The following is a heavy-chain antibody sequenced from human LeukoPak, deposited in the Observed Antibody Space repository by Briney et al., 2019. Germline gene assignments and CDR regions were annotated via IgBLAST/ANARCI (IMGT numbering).Heavy chain of an antibody. CDR2: IGRGVGST. J-gene: IGHJ3*02. CDR1: GFTFSRYD. V-gene: IGHV3-23*01. D-gene: IGHD3-22*01. Sequence: GGSLRLSCAASGFTFSRYDLSWVRQAPGKGLECVSTIGRGVGSTYYADSVKGRFTIPRDNSKNTLYLQMNSLRAEDTAVYYCARVYPHYYDSKSGAFDIWGQGTMVTVSS. CDR3: ARVYPHYYDSKSGAFDI.